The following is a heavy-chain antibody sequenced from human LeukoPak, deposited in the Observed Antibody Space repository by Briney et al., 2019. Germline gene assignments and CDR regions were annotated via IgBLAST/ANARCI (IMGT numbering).Heavy chain of an antibody. V-gene: IGHV3-20*04. D-gene: IGHD2-21*02. CDR3: ARGAYYGGDCYYYFDY. J-gene: IGHJ4*02. CDR2: TNWNGGST. CDR1: GLSFDDYG. Sequence: PAGSLRLSCAPSGLSFDDYGMSCVGHAPGNGLDWVAGTNWNGGSTGYAESVKGRFTISRDNAKNSLYLQMNSLRGEDTALYYCARGAYYGGDCYYYFDYWGEGTLVTVSS.